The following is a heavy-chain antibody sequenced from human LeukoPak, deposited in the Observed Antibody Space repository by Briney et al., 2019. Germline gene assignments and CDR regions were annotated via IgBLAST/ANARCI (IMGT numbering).Heavy chain of an antibody. D-gene: IGHD3-10*01. Sequence: SETLSLTCAVYGGSFSGYYWSWIRQPPGKGLEWIGEINHSGSTNYNPSLKSRVTISVDTSKNQFSLELSSVTAANTAVYYCARQVTMVRGLDYWGQGTLVTVSS. CDR2: INHSGST. CDR1: GGSFSGYY. V-gene: IGHV4-34*01. CDR3: ARQVTMVRGLDY. J-gene: IGHJ4*02.